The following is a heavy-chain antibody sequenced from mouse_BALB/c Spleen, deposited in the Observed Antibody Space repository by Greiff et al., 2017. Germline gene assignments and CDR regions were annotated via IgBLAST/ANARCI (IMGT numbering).Heavy chain of an antibody. CDR2: IDPANGNT. CDR3: ASGNWDRTNFDY. CDR1: GFNIKDTY. V-gene: IGHV14-3*02. J-gene: IGHJ2*01. Sequence: VQLQQSGAELVKPGASVKLSCTASGFNIKDTYMHWVKQRPEQGLEWIGRIDPANGNTKYDPKFQGKATITADTSSNTAYLQLSSLTSEDTAVYYCASGNWDRTNFDYWGQGTTLTVSS. D-gene: IGHD4-1*01.